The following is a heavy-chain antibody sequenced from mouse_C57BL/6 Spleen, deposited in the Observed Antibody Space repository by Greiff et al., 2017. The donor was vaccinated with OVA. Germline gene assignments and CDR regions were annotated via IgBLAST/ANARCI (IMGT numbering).Heavy chain of an antibody. J-gene: IGHJ2*01. Sequence: LVKPGASVKISCKASGYAFSSSWMNWVKQRPGKGLEWIGRIYPGDGDTNYNGKFKGKATLTADKSSSTAYMQLSSLTSEDSAVYFCARWWSYGNYGFDYWGQGTTLTVSS. D-gene: IGHD2-1*01. CDR3: ARWWSYGNYGFDY. CDR2: IYPGDGDT. V-gene: IGHV1-82*01. CDR1: GYAFSSSW.